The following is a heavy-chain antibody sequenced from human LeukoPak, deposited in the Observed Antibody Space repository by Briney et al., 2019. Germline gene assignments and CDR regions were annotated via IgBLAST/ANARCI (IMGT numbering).Heavy chain of an antibody. CDR3: ARVTAITMVRGVIRGPLDY. Sequence: PGGSLRLSCAASGFTFSSYWMSWVRQAPGKGLEWVANIKQDGSEKYYVDSVKGRFTISRDNAKNSLYLQMNSLRAEDTAVYYCARVTAITMVRGVIRGPLDYWGQGTLVTVSS. J-gene: IGHJ4*02. CDR1: GFTFSSYW. D-gene: IGHD3-10*01. V-gene: IGHV3-7*01. CDR2: IKQDGSEK.